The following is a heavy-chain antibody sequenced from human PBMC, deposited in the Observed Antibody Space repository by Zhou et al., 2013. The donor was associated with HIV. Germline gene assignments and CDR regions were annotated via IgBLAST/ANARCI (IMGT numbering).Heavy chain of an antibody. V-gene: IGHV1-2*02. CDR1: GYTFTGYY. D-gene: IGHD6-13*01. Sequence: QVQLVQSGAEVKKPGASVKVSCKASGYTFTGYYMHWVRQAPGQGLEWMGWINPNSGGTNYAQKFQGRVTMTRDTSISTAYMELSRLRSDDTAVYYCARDMSSSWYGAGWYFDLWGRGTLVTVSS. CDR3: ARDMSSSWYGAGWYFDL. CDR2: INPNSGGT. J-gene: IGHJ2*01.